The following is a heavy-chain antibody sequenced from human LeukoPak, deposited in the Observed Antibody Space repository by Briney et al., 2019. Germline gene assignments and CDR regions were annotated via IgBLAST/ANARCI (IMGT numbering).Heavy chain of an antibody. D-gene: IGHD5-18*01. CDR3: ARLYTAMEDWYFDL. V-gene: IGHV1-69*05. CDR2: IIPIFGTA. Sequence: SVKVSCKASGGTFSSYAISWVRQAPGQGLEWMGGIIPIFGTANYAQKFQGRVTITTDESTSTAYMELSSLRSEDTAVYYCARLYTAMEDWYFDLWGRGTLVTVSS. J-gene: IGHJ2*01. CDR1: GGTFSSYA.